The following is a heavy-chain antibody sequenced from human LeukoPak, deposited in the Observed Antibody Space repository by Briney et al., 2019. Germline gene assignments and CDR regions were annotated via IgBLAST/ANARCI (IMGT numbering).Heavy chain of an antibody. Sequence: PGESLKISCKGSGYSFTSYWIGWVRQMPGKGLEWMGIIYPGDSDTRYSPSFQGQVTISADKSINTAYLQWSSLKASDSAMYYCARHREEGYYDRSGYYYADYWGQGTLVTVSS. CDR2: IYPGDSDT. CDR3: ARHREEGYYDRSGYYYADY. D-gene: IGHD3-22*01. V-gene: IGHV5-51*01. CDR1: GYSFTSYW. J-gene: IGHJ4*02.